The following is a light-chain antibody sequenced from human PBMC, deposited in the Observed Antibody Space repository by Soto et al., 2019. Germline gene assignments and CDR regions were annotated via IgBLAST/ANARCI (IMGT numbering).Light chain of an antibody. CDR1: QDIGND. J-gene: IGKJ1*01. CDR3: LQHKTFPWT. V-gene: IGKV1-17*01. Sequence: DIQVTQSPSSLSASVGDRVTITCRASQDIGNDLGWYQQEPGKAPRRLIYSASSVQSGVPSRFSGSRSGTEFTLTISSLQPEDFVTYHCLQHKTFPWTFGQGTKVEMK. CDR2: SAS.